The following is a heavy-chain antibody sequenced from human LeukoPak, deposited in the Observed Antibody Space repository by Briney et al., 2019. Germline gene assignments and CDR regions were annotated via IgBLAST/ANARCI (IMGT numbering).Heavy chain of an antibody. Sequence: ASVKVSCKASGYTFTSYGISWVRQAPGQGLEWMGWISAYNGNTNYAQKLQARVTMTTDTSTSTAYMELRSLRSDDTAVYYCAKVPKYNYDILTDNFDYWGQGTLVTVSS. CDR2: ISAYNGNT. CDR3: AKVPKYNYDILTDNFDY. J-gene: IGHJ4*02. CDR1: GYTFTSYG. V-gene: IGHV1-18*01. D-gene: IGHD3-9*01.